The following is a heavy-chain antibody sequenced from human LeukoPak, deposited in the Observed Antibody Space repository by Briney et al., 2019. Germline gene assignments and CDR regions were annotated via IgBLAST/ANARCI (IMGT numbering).Heavy chain of an antibody. CDR3: AKDRMITFGGLIVPFFDC. CDR2: LSGSGGKT. Sequence: PGGSLRLSCAASVFPFSNYAMSWVRQAPGKGLEWFSGLSGSGGKTYYADSMKGRFTISRDNSKNTLYLQMNSLRAEDTAVYYCAKDRMITFGGLIVPFFDCWGQGTLVTVSS. J-gene: IGHJ4*02. CDR1: VFPFSNYA. V-gene: IGHV3-23*01. D-gene: IGHD3-16*02.